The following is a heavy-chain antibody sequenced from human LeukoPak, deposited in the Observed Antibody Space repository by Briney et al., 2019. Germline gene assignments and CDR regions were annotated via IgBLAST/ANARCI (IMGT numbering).Heavy chain of an antibody. V-gene: IGHV4-61*01. CDR1: GGSVNSSSYY. CDR2: IYYSGST. CDR3: ARSQFDYRYNWFDP. D-gene: IGHD4-11*01. Sequence: SETLSLTCTVSGGSVNSSSYYWSWIRQPPGKGLEWIGYIYYSGSTNYNPSLKSRVTISVDTSKNQFSLKLSSVTAADTAVYYCARSQFDYRYNWFDPWGQGTLVTVSS. J-gene: IGHJ5*02.